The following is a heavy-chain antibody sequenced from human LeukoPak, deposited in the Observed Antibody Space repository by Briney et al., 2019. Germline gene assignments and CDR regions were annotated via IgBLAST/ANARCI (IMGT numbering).Heavy chain of an antibody. D-gene: IGHD3-22*01. CDR2: ISSSSSYI. V-gene: IGHV3-21*01. Sequence: GGSLRLSCAASGFTFSSYSMNWVRQAPGKGLEWVSSISSSSSYIYYADSVKGRFTISRDNAKNSLYLQMNSLRAEDTAVYYCAAVLSSGYYSDYYYYYGMDVWGQGTTVTVSS. CDR1: GFTFSSYS. J-gene: IGHJ6*02. CDR3: AAVLSSGYYSDYYYYYGMDV.